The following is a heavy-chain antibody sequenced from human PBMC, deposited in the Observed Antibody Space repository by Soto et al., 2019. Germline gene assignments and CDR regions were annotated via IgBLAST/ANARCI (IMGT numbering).Heavy chain of an antibody. CDR3: ARYLYSTSPDV. Sequence: PSETLSLTCTDSGDSISRSRYYWGWIRQPPGKGLEWIASIHYTGGTYYNPSLRSRVTISVDTSKTQFSLTVSSVTAADTAVYYCARYLYSTSPDVWGPGTSVTVSS. D-gene: IGHD6-6*01. J-gene: IGHJ6*02. CDR1: GDSISRSRYY. CDR2: IHYTGGT. V-gene: IGHV4-39*01.